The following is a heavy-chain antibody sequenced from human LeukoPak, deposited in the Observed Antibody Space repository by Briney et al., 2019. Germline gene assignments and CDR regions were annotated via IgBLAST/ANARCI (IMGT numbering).Heavy chain of an antibody. CDR1: GYTFTSYD. J-gene: IGHJ3*02. Sequence: GASVKVSCKASGYTFTSYDINWVRQATGQGLAWMGWMNPNSGNTGYAQEFQGRVTMTRNTSISPAYMELSSLRSEDTAVYYCAVTYYYDSSGPDAFDIWGQGTMVTVSS. CDR3: AVTYYYDSSGPDAFDI. CDR2: MNPNSGNT. D-gene: IGHD3-22*01. V-gene: IGHV1-8*01.